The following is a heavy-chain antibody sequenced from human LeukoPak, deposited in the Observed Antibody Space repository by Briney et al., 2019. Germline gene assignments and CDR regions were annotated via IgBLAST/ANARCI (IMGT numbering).Heavy chain of an antibody. D-gene: IGHD3-16*02. CDR3: ARDPLGGVIVSFDY. CDR2: IYYSGST. J-gene: IGHJ4*02. V-gene: IGHV4-39*07. Sequence: PSETLSLTCTVSGGSISSSSYYWGWIRQPPGKGLEWIGSIYYSGSTYYNPSLKSRVTISVDTSKNQFSLRLSSVTAADTAVYYCARDPLGGVIVSFDYWGQGTLVTVSS. CDR1: GGSISSSSYY.